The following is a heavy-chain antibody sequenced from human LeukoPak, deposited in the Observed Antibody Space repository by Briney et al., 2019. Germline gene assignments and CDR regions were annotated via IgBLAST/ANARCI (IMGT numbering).Heavy chain of an antibody. CDR2: IYYSGST. CDR1: GGPISTYY. V-gene: IGHV4-59*12. J-gene: IGHJ4*02. Sequence: PSETLSLTCTVSGGPISTYYWSWIRQPPGKGLEWIGYIYYSGSTNYNPSLKSRVTMSVDTSKNQFSLELSSVTAADTAVYYYARTWQWLPFDYWGQGTLVTVSS. CDR3: ARTWQWLPFDY. D-gene: IGHD6-19*01.